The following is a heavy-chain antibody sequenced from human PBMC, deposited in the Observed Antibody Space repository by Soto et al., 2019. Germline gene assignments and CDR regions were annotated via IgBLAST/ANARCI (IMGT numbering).Heavy chain of an antibody. CDR1: GGSISSGGYY. Sequence: QVHLQESGPGLVKPSQTLSLTCTVSGGSISSGGYYWSWIRQHPGMGLEWIGNIYYSGSTYYNPSLKSRVSISVDTSKNQFSLRLSSVTAADTAVYSCARIDGGSSGWFSYWGQGTLVTVSS. J-gene: IGHJ4*02. V-gene: IGHV4-31*03. D-gene: IGHD6-19*01. CDR2: IYYSGST. CDR3: ARIDGGSSGWFSY.